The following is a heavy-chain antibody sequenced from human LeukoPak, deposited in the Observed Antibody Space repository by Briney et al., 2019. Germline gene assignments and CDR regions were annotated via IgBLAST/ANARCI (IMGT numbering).Heavy chain of an antibody. V-gene: IGHV3-48*01. Sequence: VGSLRLSCAASGFTFSSYSMNWVRQAPGKGLEWVSYISSSSSTIYYADSVKGRFTISRDNAKNSLYLQMNSLRAEDTAVYYCARDLVVPAAIQGYDAFDIWGQGTMVTVSS. CDR2: ISSSSSTI. D-gene: IGHD2-2*01. CDR3: ARDLVVPAAIQGYDAFDI. J-gene: IGHJ3*02. CDR1: GFTFSSYS.